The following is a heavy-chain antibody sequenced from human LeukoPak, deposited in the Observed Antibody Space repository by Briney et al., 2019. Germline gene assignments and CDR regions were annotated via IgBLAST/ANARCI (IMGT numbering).Heavy chain of an antibody. CDR2: INPNSGGT. Sequence: VASVKVSCKASGYTFTGYYMHWVRQAPGQGLEWMGRINPNSGGTNYAQKFQGRVTVTRDTSISTAYMELSRLRSDDTAVYYCALGTTGTNFDYWGQGTLVTVSS. V-gene: IGHV1-2*06. CDR3: ALGTTGTNFDY. CDR1: GYTFTGYY. J-gene: IGHJ4*02. D-gene: IGHD1-1*01.